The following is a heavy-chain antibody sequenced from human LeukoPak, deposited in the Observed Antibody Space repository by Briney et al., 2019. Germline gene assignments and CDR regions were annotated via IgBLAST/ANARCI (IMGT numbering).Heavy chain of an antibody. Sequence: GGSLRLSCAASGFTVSSNYMSWVRQAPGKGLEWVSVIYSGGSTYYADSVKGRFTISRDNSKNTLYLQMNSLRAEDTAVYYCARESCGGDCYPDYWGQGTLVTVSS. D-gene: IGHD2-21*02. CDR3: ARESCGGDCYPDY. V-gene: IGHV3-66*01. J-gene: IGHJ4*02. CDR2: IYSGGST. CDR1: GFTVSSNY.